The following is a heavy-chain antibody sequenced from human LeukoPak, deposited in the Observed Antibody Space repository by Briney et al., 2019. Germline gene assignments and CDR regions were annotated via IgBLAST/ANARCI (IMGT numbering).Heavy chain of an antibody. CDR1: GGSISSYY. V-gene: IGHV4-59*01. D-gene: IGHD7-27*01. J-gene: IGHJ4*02. Sequence: PSETLSLTCTVSGGSISSYYWSWIRQPPGKGREWIGYIYYSGSTNYNPSLKSRVTISVDTSKNQFSLKLSSVTAADTAVYYCARTTTGDYTFDYWGQGTLVTVSS. CDR2: IYYSGST. CDR3: ARTTTGDYTFDY.